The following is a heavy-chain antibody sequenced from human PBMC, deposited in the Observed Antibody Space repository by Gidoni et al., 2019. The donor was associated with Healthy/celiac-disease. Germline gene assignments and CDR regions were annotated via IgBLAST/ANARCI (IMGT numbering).Heavy chain of an antibody. CDR1: GGSISSSSYY. CDR2: IYYSGST. D-gene: IGHD6-19*01. CDR3: ARHRIAVAGHFDY. J-gene: IGHJ4*02. Sequence: QLQLQESGPGLVQPSETLSLTCTVSGGSISSSSYYWGWIRQPPGKGLGWIGSIYYSGSTYYNPSLKSRVTISVDTSKNQVSLKLSSVTAADTAVYYCARHRIAVAGHFDYWGQGTLVTVSS. V-gene: IGHV4-39*01.